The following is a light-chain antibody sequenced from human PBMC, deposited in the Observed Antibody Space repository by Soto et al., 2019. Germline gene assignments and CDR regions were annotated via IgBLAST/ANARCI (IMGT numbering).Light chain of an antibody. CDR1: SSNIGNNY. J-gene: IGLJ1*01. Sequence: QSVLTQPPSVSAAPGQKVTISCSGSSSNIGNNYVSWYQQLPGTAPKLLIYDNNKRPSGIPDGFSGSKSGTSATLGITGLQTGDEADYYRCSYTSDLTPYVFGTGTKLTVL. CDR2: DNN. CDR3: CSYTSDLTPYV. V-gene: IGLV1-51*01.